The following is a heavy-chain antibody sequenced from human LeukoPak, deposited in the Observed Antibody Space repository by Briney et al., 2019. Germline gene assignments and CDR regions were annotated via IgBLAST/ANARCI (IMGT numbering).Heavy chain of an antibody. D-gene: IGHD3-10*01. V-gene: IGHV4-34*01. Sequence: SETLSLTCAVSGGPFSGYFWSWIRQSSGKGLEWIGEIHNGGTTNYNPSLNSRVTISEDTSKNQFYPNLSSVTAADTAVYYCARRYYYNLGSFPFDFWGQGTLVTVSS. CDR2: IHNGGTT. CDR1: GGPFSGYF. CDR3: ARRYYYNLGSFPFDF. J-gene: IGHJ4*02.